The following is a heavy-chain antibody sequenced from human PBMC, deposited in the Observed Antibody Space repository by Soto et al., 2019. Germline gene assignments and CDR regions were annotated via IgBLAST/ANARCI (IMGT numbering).Heavy chain of an antibody. CDR2: INPNSGGT. J-gene: IGHJ2*01. Sequence: QVQLVQSGAEVKKPGASVKVSCKASGYTFTGYYMHWVRQAPGQGLEWMGWINPNSGGTNYAQKFQGWVTMTRDTXISPAYMELSRLRSDDTAVYYCARGTPITYWYFDLWGRGTLVTVSS. D-gene: IGHD5-12*01. CDR1: GYTFTGYY. V-gene: IGHV1-2*04. CDR3: ARGTPITYWYFDL.